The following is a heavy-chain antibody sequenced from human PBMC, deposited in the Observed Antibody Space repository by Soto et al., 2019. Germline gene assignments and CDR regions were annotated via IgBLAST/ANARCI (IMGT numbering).Heavy chain of an antibody. CDR3: AKTIRYCSSSICYAPGYSYYYGLDV. D-gene: IGHD2-2*01. CDR1: GFTFSSYG. J-gene: IGHJ6*02. CDR2: ISYDGSNK. V-gene: IGHV3-30*18. Sequence: GGFLRLSCAASGFTFSSYGMHWVRQAPGKGLEWVAVISYDGSNKYYADSVKGRFTISRDNSKNTLYLQMNSLRAEDTAVYYCAKTIRYCSSSICYAPGYSYYYGLDVWGQGTTVTVSS.